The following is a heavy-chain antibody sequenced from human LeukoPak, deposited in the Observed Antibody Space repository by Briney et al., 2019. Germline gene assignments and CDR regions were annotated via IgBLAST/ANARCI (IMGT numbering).Heavy chain of an antibody. Sequence: ASVKVSCKASGYTFTSYGISWVRQASGQGLEWMGWISAYNGNTNYAQKLQGRVTMTTDTSTSTAYMELRSLRSDDTAVYYCARVSSLVVITTFADAFDIWGQGTMVTVSS. CDR3: ARVSSLVVITTFADAFDI. CDR1: GYTFTSYG. CDR2: ISAYNGNT. D-gene: IGHD3-22*01. J-gene: IGHJ3*02. V-gene: IGHV1-18*01.